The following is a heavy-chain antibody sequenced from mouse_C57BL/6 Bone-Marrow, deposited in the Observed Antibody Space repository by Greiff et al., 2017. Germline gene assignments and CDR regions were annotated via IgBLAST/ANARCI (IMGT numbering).Heavy chain of an antibody. Sequence: QVQLQQSGAELVKPGASVTLSCKASGYTFTSYGITWVKQRPGHGLEWIGDIYPGSGSTNYNEKFKSKATLTVDTSSSTAYMQLRSLTSEDSAVSYCSRPPCGEVMDYWGQGTLVTVSA. CDR1: GYTFTSYG. CDR2: IYPGSGST. V-gene: IGHV1-55*01. CDR3: SRPPCGEVMDY. J-gene: IGHJ4*01.